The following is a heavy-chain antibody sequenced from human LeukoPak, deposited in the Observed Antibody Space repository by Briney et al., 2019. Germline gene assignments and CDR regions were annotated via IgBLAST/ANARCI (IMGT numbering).Heavy chain of an antibody. D-gene: IGHD6-13*01. CDR3: SLEGSSWYRYFQH. CDR1: GFTFSSYW. Sequence: GGSLRLSCAASGFTFSSYWMSWVRQAPGKGLEWVANIKQDGSEKYYVDSVKGRFTISRDNAKNSLYLQMNSLRAENTAVYYSSLEGSSWYRYFQHWGQGTLVTVSS. V-gene: IGHV3-7*05. CDR2: IKQDGSEK. J-gene: IGHJ1*01.